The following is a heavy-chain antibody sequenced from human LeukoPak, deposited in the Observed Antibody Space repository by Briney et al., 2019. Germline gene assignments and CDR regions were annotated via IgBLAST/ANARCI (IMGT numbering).Heavy chain of an antibody. V-gene: IGHV4-59*12. D-gene: IGHD2-2*01. CDR2: IYYSGST. CDR3: ANKVYCSTTSCYHAGY. J-gene: IGHJ4*02. CDR1: GGSISGYY. Sequence: SETLSLTCIVSGGSISGYYWSWIRQPPGKGLEWIGFIYYSGSTNYNSSLKSRVTISFDTSKNQFSLNLRSVTAADTAVYYCANKVYCSTTSCYHAGYWGQGTLVTVSS.